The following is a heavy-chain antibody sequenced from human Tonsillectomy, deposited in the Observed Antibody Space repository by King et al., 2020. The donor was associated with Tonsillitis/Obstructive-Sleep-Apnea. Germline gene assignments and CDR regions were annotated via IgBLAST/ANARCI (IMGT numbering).Heavy chain of an antibody. CDR3: ARGIAAGNYFDY. Sequence: VQLQQWGAGLLKPSETLSLTCAVYGGSFSGYYWSWIRHPPGKGLEWIGEINHSGSTNYNPSLKSRVAISVETPKNQFSLKLSSVTAADTAVYYCARGIAAGNYFDYWGQGTLVTVSS. J-gene: IGHJ4*02. V-gene: IGHV4-34*01. D-gene: IGHD6-13*01. CDR1: GGSFSGYY. CDR2: INHSGST.